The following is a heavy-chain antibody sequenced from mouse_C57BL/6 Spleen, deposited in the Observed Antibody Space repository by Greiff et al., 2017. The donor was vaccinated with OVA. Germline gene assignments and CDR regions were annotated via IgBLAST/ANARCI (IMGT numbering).Heavy chain of an antibody. D-gene: IGHD2-2*01. Sequence: VKLMESGPGLVQPSQSLSITCTVSGFSLTSYGVHWVRQSPGKGLEWLGVIWSGGSTDYNAAFISRLSISKDNSKSQVFFKMNSLQADDTAIYYCARNDYGYDEGAMDYWGQGTSVTVSS. V-gene: IGHV2-2*01. CDR3: ARNDYGYDEGAMDY. J-gene: IGHJ4*01. CDR1: GFSLTSYG. CDR2: IWSGGST.